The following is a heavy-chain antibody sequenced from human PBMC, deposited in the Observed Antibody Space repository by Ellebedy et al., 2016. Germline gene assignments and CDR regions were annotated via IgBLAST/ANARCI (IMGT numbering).Heavy chain of an antibody. CDR1: GGSISSGGYY. D-gene: IGHD4-17*01. Sequence: SETLSLTXTVSGGSISSGGYYWSWIRQHPGKGLEWLGYIYYSGSTYYNPSLKSRVTISVDTSKNQFSLKLSSVTAADTAVYYCARGVTTVTTDYFDYWGQGTLVTVSS. CDR2: IYYSGST. V-gene: IGHV4-31*03. J-gene: IGHJ4*02. CDR3: ARGVTTVTTDYFDY.